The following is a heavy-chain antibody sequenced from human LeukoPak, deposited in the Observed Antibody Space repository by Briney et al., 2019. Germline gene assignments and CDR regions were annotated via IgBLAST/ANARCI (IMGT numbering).Heavy chain of an antibody. V-gene: IGHV1-58*01. J-gene: IGHJ6*03. CDR2: IVVGSGNT. CDR1: GFTFTSSA. CDR3: ARVLDGIGYYYYYYMDV. Sequence: GTSVKVSCKASGFTFTSSAVQWVRQARGQRLEWIGWIVVGSGNTNYAQKFQERVTITRDTSISTAYMELSRLRSDDTAVYYCARVLDGIGYYYYYYMDVWGKGTTVTVSS.